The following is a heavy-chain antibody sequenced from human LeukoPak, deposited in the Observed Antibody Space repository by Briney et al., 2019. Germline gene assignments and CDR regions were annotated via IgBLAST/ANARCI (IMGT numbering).Heavy chain of an antibody. D-gene: IGHD3-10*01. J-gene: IGHJ4*02. Sequence: GGSLRLSCAASGFIFSRSWMTWVRQVPGKGLECVANIKEDGSEIYYVDAVKGRFSISRDNAKTSLYLQMHSLSVADTGLYYCVTDQTGRHPYFFDYWGQGTLVTVSS. CDR2: IKEDGSEI. V-gene: IGHV3-7*01. CDR1: GFIFSRSW. CDR3: VTDQTGRHPYFFDY.